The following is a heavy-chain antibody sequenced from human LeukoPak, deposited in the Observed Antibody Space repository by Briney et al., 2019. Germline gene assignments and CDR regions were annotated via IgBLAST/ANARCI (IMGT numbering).Heavy chain of an antibody. CDR3: AKGMTGDIWFYHS. V-gene: IGHV3-23*01. D-gene: IGHD2-15*01. J-gene: IGHJ5*01. CDR2: ISGSGALT. CDR1: GSTFNNYA. Sequence: GGSLRLSCAASGSTFNNYAMTWVRQAPGKGLDWVAAISGSGALTYYKDSVKGRFTISRDNSQSMVFLQMSSLGAEDTALYYCAKGMTGDIWFYHSRGQGTLVTVSS.